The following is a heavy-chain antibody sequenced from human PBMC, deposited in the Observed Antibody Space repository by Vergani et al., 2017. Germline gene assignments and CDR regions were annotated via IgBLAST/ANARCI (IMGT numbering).Heavy chain of an antibody. CDR1: GFTFSSYS. Sequence: EVQLVESGGGLVQPGGSLRLSCAASGFTFSSYSMNWVRQAPGKGLEWVSYISSSSSTIYYADSVKGGFTISRDNAKNSLYLQMNSLRAEDTAVYYCARDSGYGFDYWGQGTLVTVSS. D-gene: IGHD4-17*01. J-gene: IGHJ4*02. V-gene: IGHV3-48*04. CDR2: ISSSSSTI. CDR3: ARDSGYGFDY.